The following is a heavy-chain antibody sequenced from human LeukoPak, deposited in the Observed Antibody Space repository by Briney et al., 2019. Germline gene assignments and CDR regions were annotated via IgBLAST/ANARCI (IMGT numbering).Heavy chain of an antibody. CDR3: ARDRRGSNTWDWYFDL. D-gene: IGHD3-16*01. V-gene: IGHV3-30*01. J-gene: IGHJ2*01. Sequence: GGSLRLSCAASGFTFSIFAMHWVRQAPGKGLERVAVISFDGSNTYYSDSVKGRFTISRDNSKNTLDLQMDSLGAEDTALYYCARDRRGSNTWDWYFDLWGRGTLVTVSS. CDR1: GFTFSIFA. CDR2: ISFDGSNT.